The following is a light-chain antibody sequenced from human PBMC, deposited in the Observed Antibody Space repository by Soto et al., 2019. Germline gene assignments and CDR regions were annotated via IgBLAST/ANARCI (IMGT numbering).Light chain of an antibody. Sequence: QSALTQPSSVSASPGRSITISCTGSISDIGGYNYVSWYQQHPDKAPKLMIYEVSNRPSGVSDRFSGSKSGNTASLTIAGLRPEDEADYYCSSYTTSSTLVFGTGTKVTVL. V-gene: IGLV2-14*01. CDR1: ISDIGGYNY. J-gene: IGLJ1*01. CDR2: EVS. CDR3: SSYTTSSTLV.